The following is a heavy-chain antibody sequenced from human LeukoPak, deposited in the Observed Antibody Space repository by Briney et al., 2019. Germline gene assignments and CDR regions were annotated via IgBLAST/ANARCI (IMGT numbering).Heavy chain of an antibody. J-gene: IGHJ4*02. Sequence: GGSLRLSCAASGFTFSSYWMHWVRQPPGKGLVWVSRINPDGTTTNYADSVKGRFTISRDNSKNTLYLQMNSLRAEDTAVYYCARGHYLLDYWGQGTLVTVSS. CDR3: ARGHYLLDY. CDR2: INPDGTTT. V-gene: IGHV3-74*01. D-gene: IGHD1-26*01. CDR1: GFTFSSYW.